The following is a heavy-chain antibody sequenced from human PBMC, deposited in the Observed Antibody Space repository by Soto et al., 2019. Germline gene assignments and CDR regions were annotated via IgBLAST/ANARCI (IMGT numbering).Heavy chain of an antibody. Sequence: GASVKVSCKASGYTFTSYAISWVRQAPGQGLEWMGGIIPIFGTANYAQKFQGRVTITADESTSTAYMELSSLRSEDTAVYYCARGTFDWPRGHDAFDIWGQGTMVTVSS. CDR1: GYTFTSYA. V-gene: IGHV1-69*13. J-gene: IGHJ3*02. CDR2: IIPIFGTA. CDR3: ARGTFDWPRGHDAFDI. D-gene: IGHD3-9*01.